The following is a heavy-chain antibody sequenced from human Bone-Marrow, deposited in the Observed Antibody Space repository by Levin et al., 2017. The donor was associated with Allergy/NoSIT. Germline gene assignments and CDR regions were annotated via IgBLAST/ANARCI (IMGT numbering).Heavy chain of an antibody. CDR1: GFTFSAFG. CDR2: MSYDGDST. Sequence: GESLKISCAASGFTFSAFGMHWVRQAPGKGLEWVALMSYDGDSTYYADSVRGRFTVSRDDSKNTLYLQMNSLRVEDTAVYYCAKGTWFDPWGQGTLVTVSS. D-gene: IGHD3-10*01. CDR3: AKGTWFDP. V-gene: IGHV3-30*18. J-gene: IGHJ5*02.